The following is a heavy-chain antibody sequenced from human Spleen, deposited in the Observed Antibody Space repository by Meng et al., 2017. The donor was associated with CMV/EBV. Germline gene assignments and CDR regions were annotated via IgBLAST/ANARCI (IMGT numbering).Heavy chain of an antibody. Sequence: GGSLRLSCAASGFHFSTYWMSWVRQAPGKALEWVANINQDGSEKNYVASVKGRFTISRDNAKNSMYLQMNSMRADYTAVYYCGRDMDVWSHGTTVTVSS. J-gene: IGHJ6*02. CDR2: INQDGSEK. V-gene: IGHV3-7*01. CDR1: GFHFSTYW. CDR3: GRDMDV.